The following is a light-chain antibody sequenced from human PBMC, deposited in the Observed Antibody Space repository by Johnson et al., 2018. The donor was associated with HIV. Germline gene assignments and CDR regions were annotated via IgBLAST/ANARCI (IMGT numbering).Light chain of an antibody. V-gene: IGLV1-51*01. J-gene: IGLJ1*01. CDR2: DNN. CDR1: SSNIGNNY. CDR3: GTWDSSLSAEV. Sequence: QSVLTQPPSVSAAPGQKVTISCSGSSSNIGNNYVSWYQQFPGTAPKLLIYDNNKRPSGIPDRLSGSKSGTSATLGITGLQTGDEADYYCGTWDSSLSAEVVGTGTKVTV.